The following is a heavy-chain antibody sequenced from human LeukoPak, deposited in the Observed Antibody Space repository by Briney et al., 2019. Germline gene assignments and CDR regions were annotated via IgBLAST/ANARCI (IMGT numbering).Heavy chain of an antibody. V-gene: IGHV4-39*01. CDR2: IYYSGST. CDR1: GGSISSSSYY. J-gene: IGHJ3*02. D-gene: IGHD1-20*01. CDR3: ARLPGITGISNAFDI. Sequence: PSETLSLTCTVSGGSISSSSYYWGWIRQPPGKGLEWIGTIYYSGSTYYNPPLKSRVTISVDTSKNQFSLKLSSVTAADTAVYYCARLPGITGISNAFDIWGQGTMVTVSS.